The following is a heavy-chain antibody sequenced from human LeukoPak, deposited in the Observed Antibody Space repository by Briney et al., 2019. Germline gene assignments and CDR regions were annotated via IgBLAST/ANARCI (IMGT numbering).Heavy chain of an antibody. CDR2: INPNSGGT. CDR3: ARESGSSKADAFDI. CDR1: GYTFTSYG. J-gene: IGHJ3*02. D-gene: IGHD1-26*01. Sequence: ASVKVSCKASGYTFTSYGISWVRQAPGQGLEWMGWINPNSGGTNYAQKFQGRVTMTRDTSISTAYMELSRLRSDDTAVYYCARESGSSKADAFDIWGQGTMVTVSS. V-gene: IGHV1-2*02.